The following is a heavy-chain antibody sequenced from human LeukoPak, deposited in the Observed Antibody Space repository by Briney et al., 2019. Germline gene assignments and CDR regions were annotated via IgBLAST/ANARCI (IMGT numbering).Heavy chain of an antibody. D-gene: IGHD4-17*01. CDR3: ARRVAVTTGFDY. CDR1: GGSLSGYY. Sequence: PSEKLSLKCAVYGGSLSGYYWSWIRQPQGKGLEWIGEINHSGSTNYNPSLKSRVTISVDTSKNQFSLKLSSVTSADTAVYYCARRVAVTTGFDYWGQGTLVTVSS. J-gene: IGHJ4*02. CDR2: INHSGST. V-gene: IGHV4-34*01.